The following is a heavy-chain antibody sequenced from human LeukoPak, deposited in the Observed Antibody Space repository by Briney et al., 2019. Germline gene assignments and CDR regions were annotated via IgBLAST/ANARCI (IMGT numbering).Heavy chain of an antibody. Sequence: SETLSLTCTVSGASIGGRNYYWGWIRQPPGKGLEWIGNIFYSGNTYYNPSLKSRVTISIDSSKNHFSLELSSVTAADTAVYYCARRISTRRGETCSSTSCYFDYWGQGTLVTVSS. D-gene: IGHD2-2*01. CDR1: GASIGGRNYY. J-gene: IGHJ4*02. V-gene: IGHV4-39*02. CDR2: IFYSGNT. CDR3: ARRISTRRGETCSSTSCYFDY.